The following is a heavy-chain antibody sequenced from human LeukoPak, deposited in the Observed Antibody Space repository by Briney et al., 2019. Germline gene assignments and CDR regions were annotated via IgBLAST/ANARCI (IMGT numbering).Heavy chain of an antibody. CDR2: ISSSSSYI. CDR1: GFTFSSYS. D-gene: IGHD6-19*01. CDR3: ARDLWSSGWWGSGYYYYGMDV. V-gene: IGHV3-21*01. Sequence: GGSLRLSCAASGFTFSSYSMNWVRQAPGKGLEWVSSISSSSSYIYYADSVKGRFTISRDNSKNTLYLQMNSLRAEDTAVYYCARDLWSSGWWGSGYYYYGMDVWGQGTTVTVSS. J-gene: IGHJ6*02.